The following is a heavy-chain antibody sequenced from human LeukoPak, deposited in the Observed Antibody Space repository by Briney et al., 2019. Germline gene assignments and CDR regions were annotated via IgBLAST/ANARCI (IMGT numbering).Heavy chain of an antibody. CDR2: LNQDGREK. Sequence: GGSLRLSCTASGFTFSNYWMSWVRQAPGKGLEWVANLNQDGREKYYLDSVRGRFPISRDNAKNSVFLQLDSLRAEDTAVYYCAIPAEGGDYFDYWGQGTLVTVSS. CDR1: GFTFSNYW. V-gene: IGHV3-7*01. CDR3: AIPAEGGDYFDY. J-gene: IGHJ4*02. D-gene: IGHD3-16*01.